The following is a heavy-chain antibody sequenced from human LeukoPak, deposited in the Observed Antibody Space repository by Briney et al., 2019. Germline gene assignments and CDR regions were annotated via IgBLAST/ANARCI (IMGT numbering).Heavy chain of an antibody. Sequence: GGSLRLSCAASGFTFSSYAMSWVRQAPGKGLEWVSAISGSGGSTYYADSVKGRFTISRDNSKNTLYPHMNSLRAEDTAVYYCAKLYCGGDCYSFNWFDPWGQGTLVTVSS. V-gene: IGHV3-23*01. CDR2: ISGSGGST. D-gene: IGHD2-21*01. CDR1: GFTFSSYA. J-gene: IGHJ5*02. CDR3: AKLYCGGDCYSFNWFDP.